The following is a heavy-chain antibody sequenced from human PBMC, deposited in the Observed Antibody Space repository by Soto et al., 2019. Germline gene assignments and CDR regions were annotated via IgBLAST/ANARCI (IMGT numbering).Heavy chain of an antibody. J-gene: IGHJ6*02. D-gene: IGHD3-3*01. V-gene: IGHV3-23*01. CDR2: ISGSGGST. CDR1: GFTFSSYA. CDR3: ANYPGTIFGVVTYGMEV. Sequence: GGSLRLSCAASGFTFSSYAMRWVRQAPGKGLEWVSAISGSGGSTYYADSVKGRFTISRDNSKNTLYLQMNSLRAEDTAVYYCANYPGTIFGVVTYGMEVWGQRTTVTVSS.